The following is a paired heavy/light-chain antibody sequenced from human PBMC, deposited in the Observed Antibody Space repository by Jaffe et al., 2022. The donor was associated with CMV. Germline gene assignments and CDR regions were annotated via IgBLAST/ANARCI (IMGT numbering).Light chain of an antibody. V-gene: IGLV4-69*01. CDR3: QTWGTGSYWV. CDR2: LNSDGSH. J-gene: IGLJ3*02. CDR1: SGHSSYA. Sequence: QLVLTQSPSASASLGASVKLTCTLSSGHSSYAIAWHQQQPEKGPRYLMKLNSDGSHSKGDGIPDRFSGSSSGAERYLTISSLQSEDEADYYCQTWGTGSYWVFGGGTKLTVL.
Heavy chain of an antibody. V-gene: IGHV3-23*01. J-gene: IGHJ4*02. CDR2: ISGSGGST. D-gene: IGHD2-15*01. CDR3: AKVGGYCSGGSCYPNSFSRMYYFDY. CDR1: GFTFSSYA. Sequence: EVQLLESGGGLVQPGGSLRLSCAASGFTFSSYAMSWVRQAPGKGLEWVSAISGSGGSTYYADSVKGRFTISRDNSKNTLYLQMNSLRAEDTAVYYCAKVGGYCSGGSCYPNSFSRMYYFDYWGQGTLVTVSS.